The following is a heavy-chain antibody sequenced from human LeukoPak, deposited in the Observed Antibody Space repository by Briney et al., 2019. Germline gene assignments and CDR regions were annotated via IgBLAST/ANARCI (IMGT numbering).Heavy chain of an antibody. J-gene: IGHJ3*02. CDR3: ARHNYDDYVFDI. CDR1: GGSLSRYY. CDR2: INYSGSA. V-gene: IGHV4-59*08. Sequence: PSETLSLTCTVSGGSLSRYYFSWIRQSPGKGLEWIAYINYSGSASYNPSLKSRVTMSVDTSKQFSLSLSSVTAADTAVYYCARHNYDDYVFDIWGQGTKVTVSS. D-gene: IGHD4-17*01.